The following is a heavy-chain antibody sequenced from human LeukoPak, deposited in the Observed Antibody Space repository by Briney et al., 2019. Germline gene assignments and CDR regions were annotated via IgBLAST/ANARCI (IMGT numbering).Heavy chain of an antibody. CDR3: AKDARYSSTHPYFDY. Sequence: GGSLRLSCAASGFIFSSYSMNWVRQAPGKGLEWVSGISWNSGSIGYADSVKGRFTISRDNAKNSLYLQMNSLRAEDTALYYCAKDARYSSTHPYFDYWGQGTLVTVSS. CDR1: GFIFSSYS. V-gene: IGHV3-9*01. CDR2: ISWNSGSI. J-gene: IGHJ4*02. D-gene: IGHD6-13*01.